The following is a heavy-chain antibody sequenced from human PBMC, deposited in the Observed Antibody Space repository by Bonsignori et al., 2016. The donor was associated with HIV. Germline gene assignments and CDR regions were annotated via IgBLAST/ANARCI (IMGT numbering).Heavy chain of an antibody. V-gene: IGHV3-48*03. Sequence: VRQAPGKGLEWVLYISSSGSTIYYADSVKGRFTISRDNAKNSLYLQMNSLRAEDTAVYYCARDSPGDYDYVWGSYRVDAFDIWGQGTMVTVSS. CDR3: ARDSPGDYDYVWGSYRVDAFDI. D-gene: IGHD3-16*02. J-gene: IGHJ3*02. CDR2: ISSSGSTI.